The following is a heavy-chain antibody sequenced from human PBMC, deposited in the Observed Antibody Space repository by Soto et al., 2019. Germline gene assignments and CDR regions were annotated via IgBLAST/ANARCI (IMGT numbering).Heavy chain of an antibody. J-gene: IGHJ4*02. V-gene: IGHV3-48*01. CDR1: GFTFSSYS. Sequence: GGSLRLSCAASGFTFSSYSMNWVRQAPGKGLEWVSYISSSSSTIYYADSVKGRFTISRDNAKNSLYLQMNSLRAEDTAVYYCARDAQNYGDYGRFDYWGQGTLVTVSS. CDR2: ISSSSSTI. CDR3: ARDAQNYGDYGRFDY. D-gene: IGHD4-17*01.